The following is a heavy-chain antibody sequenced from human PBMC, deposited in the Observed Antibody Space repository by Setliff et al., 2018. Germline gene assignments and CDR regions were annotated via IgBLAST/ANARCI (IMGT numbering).Heavy chain of an antibody. Sequence: SVKVSCKASGGTFSNYGISWVRQAPGQGLEWMGGTIPMFRTTNYARKFQGRVTIITDESTSTAYMQLSSLGSDDTAVYYCVREGVDRRSSTDYRYYMDVWGKGTTVTVSS. V-gene: IGHV1-69*05. CDR2: TIPMFRTT. J-gene: IGHJ6*03. CDR3: VREGVDRRSSTDYRYYMDV. CDR1: GGTFSNYG. D-gene: IGHD5-12*01.